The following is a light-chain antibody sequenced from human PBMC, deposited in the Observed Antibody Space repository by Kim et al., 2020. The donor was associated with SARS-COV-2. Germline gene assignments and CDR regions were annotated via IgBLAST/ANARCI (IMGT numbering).Light chain of an antibody. CDR2: GTS. Sequence: EIVLTQSPGTLSLSPGERATLSCRASQSVASNHLAWFQQKPGQAPRLLIYGTSSRATGIPDRFSASESGTDFTLTISRLEPEDFAVYYCQQYYRSPYTFGQGTKLEI. CDR3: QQYYRSPYT. CDR1: QSVASNH. V-gene: IGKV3-20*01. J-gene: IGKJ2*01.